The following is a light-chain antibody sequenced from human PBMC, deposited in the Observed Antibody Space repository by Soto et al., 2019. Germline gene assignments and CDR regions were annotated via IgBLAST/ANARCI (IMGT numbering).Light chain of an antibody. Sequence: QSVLTQPPSVSEAPRQRVTISCSGSRSNVGDNAVNWYQQFPGKAPKLLIYYDDLLTSGVSDRFSGSKSGTSASLAISGLQAEDEGDYYCEAWADSLNVWVFGGGTKVTVL. V-gene: IGLV1-36*01. CDR2: YDD. J-gene: IGLJ3*02. CDR3: EAWADSLNVWV. CDR1: RSNVGDNA.